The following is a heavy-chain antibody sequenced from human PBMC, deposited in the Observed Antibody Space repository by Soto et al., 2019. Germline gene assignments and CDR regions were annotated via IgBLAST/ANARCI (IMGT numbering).Heavy chain of an antibody. CDR2: ISAYNGNT. J-gene: IGHJ3*02. D-gene: IGHD3-16*01. V-gene: IGHV1-18*01. CDR3: ASGGHSANPKHGDAFDI. Sequence: ASVKVSCKASGYTFTSYGISWVRQAPGQGLEWMGWISAYNGNTNYAQKLQGRVTMTTDTSTSTACMELRSLRSDDTAVYYCASGGHSANPKHGDAFDIWGQGTMVTVSS. CDR1: GYTFTSYG.